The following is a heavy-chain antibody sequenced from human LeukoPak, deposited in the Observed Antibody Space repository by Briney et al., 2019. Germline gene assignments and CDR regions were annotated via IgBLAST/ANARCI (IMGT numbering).Heavy chain of an antibody. J-gene: IGHJ3*01. Sequence: GGSLRLSCAASGFTFSTYSMSWVRQAPGKGLEWVSSISSSSSYTYYADSVRGRFTISRDNAENSLFLQMNSLRVEDTAVYYCARDVAPEQQPQASWGQGTMVTVSS. CDR3: ARDVAPEQQPQAS. CDR2: ISSSSSYT. D-gene: IGHD6-13*01. V-gene: IGHV3-21*06. CDR1: GFTFSTYS.